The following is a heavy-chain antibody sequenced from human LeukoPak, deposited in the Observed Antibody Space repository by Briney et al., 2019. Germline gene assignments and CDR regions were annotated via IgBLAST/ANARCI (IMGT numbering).Heavy chain of an antibody. CDR1: GGSISSSSYY. Sequence: PSETLSLTCTVSGGSISSSSYYWGWIRQPPGKGLEWIGSIYYSGSTYYNPSLKSRVTISVDTSKNQFSLKLSSVTAADTAVYYCARAGPMITFGGVIVPFDYWGQGTLVTVSS. V-gene: IGHV4-39*07. CDR2: IYYSGST. CDR3: ARAGPMITFGGVIVPFDY. D-gene: IGHD3-16*02. J-gene: IGHJ4*02.